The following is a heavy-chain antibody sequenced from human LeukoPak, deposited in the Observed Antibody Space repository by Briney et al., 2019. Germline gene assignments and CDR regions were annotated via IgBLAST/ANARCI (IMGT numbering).Heavy chain of an antibody. CDR1: GFTFSNYW. CDR3: AREGLRFLEWSSYYFDY. CDR2: IKQDGSEK. J-gene: IGHJ4*02. D-gene: IGHD3-3*01. Sequence: PGGSLRLSCAASGFTFSNYWMSWVRQGPGKGLEWVANIKQDGSEKYYVDSVKGRFSISRDDTKNSLCLQLNSLRAEDTAVYYCAREGLRFLEWSSYYFDYWGLGTLVTVSS. V-gene: IGHV3-7*01.